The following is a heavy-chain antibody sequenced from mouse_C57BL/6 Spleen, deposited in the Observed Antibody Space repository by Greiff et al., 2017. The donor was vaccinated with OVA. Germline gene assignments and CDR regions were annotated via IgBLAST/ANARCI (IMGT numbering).Heavy chain of an antibody. D-gene: IGHD4-1*01. CDR3: ARAWNWDVDYAMGY. Sequence: QVQLQQPGAELVRPGSSVKLSCKASGYTFTSYWMHWVKQRPIQGLEWIGNIDPSDSETHYNQKFKDKATLTVDKSSSTAYMQLSSLTSEDSAVYYCARAWNWDVDYAMGYWGQGTSVTVSS. J-gene: IGHJ4*01. CDR1: GYTFTSYW. V-gene: IGHV1-52*01. CDR2: IDPSDSET.